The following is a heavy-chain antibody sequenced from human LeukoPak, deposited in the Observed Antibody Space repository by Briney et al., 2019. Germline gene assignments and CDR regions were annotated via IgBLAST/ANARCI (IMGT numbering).Heavy chain of an antibody. D-gene: IGHD6-13*01. CDR1: GYSFTSYR. V-gene: IGHV5-51*01. CDR3: ARHRYSSSWTDFDS. CDR2: IRPSDSDT. J-gene: IGHJ4*02. Sequence: GESLKISCKGSGYSFTSYRIAWVRQMRREGLAWMGIIRPSDSDTRYSPSFQGQVTISADNSINTAYLQWSSLKASDTAMYYCARHRYSSSWTDFDSWGQGTLVTVSS.